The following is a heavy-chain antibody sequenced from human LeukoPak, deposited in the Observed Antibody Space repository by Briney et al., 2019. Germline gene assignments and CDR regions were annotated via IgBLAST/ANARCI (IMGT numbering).Heavy chain of an antibody. CDR3: ATQDSSHY. D-gene: IGHD3-22*01. CDR2: IRYSESA. J-gene: IGHJ4*02. Sequence: SETLSLTCTVSGDSFSSTNYYWGWIRQPPGRGLEWIASIRYSESAYYSPSLKRRATISVYTSKNQFSLRLRSLTATDTAVYYCATQDSSHYWGQGTLVTVSS. V-gene: IGHV4-39*01. CDR1: GDSFSSTNYY.